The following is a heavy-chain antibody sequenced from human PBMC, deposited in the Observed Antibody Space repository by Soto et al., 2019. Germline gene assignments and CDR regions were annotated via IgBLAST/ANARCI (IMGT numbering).Heavy chain of an antibody. CDR2: IYHRGRT. CDR3: ARDPTGDGWKDYFDY. V-gene: IGHV4-31*03. D-gene: IGHD7-27*01. CDR1: GGSISSGGYF. J-gene: IGHJ4*02. Sequence: QVHLQESGPGLVKPSQTLSLTCTVSGGSISSGGYFWTWIRQLPGKGLEWIGYIYHRGRTYYNPSLRSRVTMSVDTSKNQCALRLSSVTAADTAVYYCARDPTGDGWKDYFDYWGQGTLVTVS.